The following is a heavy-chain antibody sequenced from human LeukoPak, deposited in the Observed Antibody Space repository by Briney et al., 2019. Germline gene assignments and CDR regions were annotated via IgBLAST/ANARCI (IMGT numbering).Heavy chain of an antibody. CDR1: GFTFSSYG. V-gene: IGHV3-33*06. Sequence: GRSLRLSCAASGFTFSSYGMHWVRQAPGKGLEWVAVIWYDRSNKYYADSVKGRFTISRDNSKNTLYLQMNSLRAEDTAVYYCAKDPRVGAAAGTNFDYWGQGTLVTVSS. J-gene: IGHJ4*02. D-gene: IGHD6-13*01. CDR2: IWYDRSNK. CDR3: AKDPRVGAAAGTNFDY.